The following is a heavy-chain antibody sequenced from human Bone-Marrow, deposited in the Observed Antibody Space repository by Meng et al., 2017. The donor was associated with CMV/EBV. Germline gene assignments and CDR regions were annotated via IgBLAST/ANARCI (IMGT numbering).Heavy chain of an antibody. V-gene: IGHV3-7*01. J-gene: IGHJ4*02. Sequence: GESLKISCAASGFTFSSYWMSWVRQAPGKGLEWVANIKQDGSEKYYVDSVKGRFTISRDNAKNSLYLQMNSLRAEDTAVYYCARDRIAARRFDYWGQGTLVIVSS. CDR3: ARDRIAARRFDY. D-gene: IGHD6-6*01. CDR2: IKQDGSEK. CDR1: GFTFSSYW.